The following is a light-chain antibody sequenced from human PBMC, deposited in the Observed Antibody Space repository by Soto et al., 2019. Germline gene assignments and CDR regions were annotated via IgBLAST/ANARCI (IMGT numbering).Light chain of an antibody. V-gene: IGKV3-11*01. CDR2: DSS. J-gene: IGKJ2*01. CDR3: QQRSNWPPEYT. CDR1: QSVSSY. Sequence: EIGLTQSPATLSLSPGEGATLSCRASQSVSSYLAWYQQKPGQAPRLLIYDSSNRATVIPARFSGRRSGTDSTLTIRSLEPEDVAVYHCQQRSNWPPEYTVGQGTKLDIK.